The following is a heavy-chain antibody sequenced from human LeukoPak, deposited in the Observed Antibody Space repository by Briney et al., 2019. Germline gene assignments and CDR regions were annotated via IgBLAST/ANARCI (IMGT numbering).Heavy chain of an antibody. J-gene: IGHJ6*04. V-gene: IGHV3-48*03. CDR2: ISSSGSTI. Sequence: PGGSLRLPCAASGFTFSSYEMNWVRQAPGKGLEWVSYISSSGSTIYYADSVKGRFTISRDNAKNSLYLQMNSLRAEDTAVYYCARDWIAVAGTHYYYGMDVWGKGTTVTVSS. CDR1: GFTFSSYE. D-gene: IGHD6-19*01. CDR3: ARDWIAVAGTHYYYGMDV.